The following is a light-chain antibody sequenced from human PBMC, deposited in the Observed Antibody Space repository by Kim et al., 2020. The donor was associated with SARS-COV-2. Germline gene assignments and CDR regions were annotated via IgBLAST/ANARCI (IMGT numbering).Light chain of an antibody. CDR3: SSFTSSITLV. CDR2: DVS. J-gene: IGLJ3*02. Sequence: QSVLTQPASVSGSPGQSITISCTGTSSDIGGYNYVSWYQQHPAKAPKLIIYDVSKRPSGLSDRFSGSKSGNTASLTISGLQAEDEADYYCSSFTSSITLVFGGGTQLTVL. V-gene: IGLV2-14*03. CDR1: SSDIGGYNY.